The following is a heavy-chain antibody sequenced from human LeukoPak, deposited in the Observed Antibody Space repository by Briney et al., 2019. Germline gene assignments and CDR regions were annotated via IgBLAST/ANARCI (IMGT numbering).Heavy chain of an antibody. CDR1: GFTFSSYS. J-gene: IGHJ3*02. V-gene: IGHV3-21*01. CDR2: ISSSSSFI. CDR3: ARDVLIAADGVIRLDAFDI. Sequence: GGSLRLSCAASGFTFSSYSMNWVRQTPGKGLEWVSSISSSSSFIYYADSVKGRFTISRDNAKNSLYLQVNSLRAEDTAVYYCARDVLIAADGVIRLDAFDIWGQGTVVTVSS. D-gene: IGHD6-13*01.